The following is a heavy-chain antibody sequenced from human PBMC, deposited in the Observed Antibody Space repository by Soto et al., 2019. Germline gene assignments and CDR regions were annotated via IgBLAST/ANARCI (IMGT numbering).Heavy chain of an antibody. Sequence: QVQLVESGGGVVQPGRSLRLSCAASGFTFSSYGMHWVRQAPGKGLEWVAVISYDGSNKYYADSVKGRFTISRDNSKNTLYLQMNSLRAEDTAVYYCAKEIPSDYGDYSYYLDYWGQGTLVTVSS. D-gene: IGHD4-17*01. CDR3: AKEIPSDYGDYSYYLDY. V-gene: IGHV3-30*18. J-gene: IGHJ4*02. CDR1: GFTFSSYG. CDR2: ISYDGSNK.